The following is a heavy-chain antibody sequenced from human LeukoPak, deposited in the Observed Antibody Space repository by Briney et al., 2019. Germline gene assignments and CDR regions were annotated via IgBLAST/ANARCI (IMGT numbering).Heavy chain of an antibody. CDR3: ARTTCSGGSCYYDY. D-gene: IGHD2-15*01. CDR1: GGSISSGGYY. V-gene: IGHV4-31*03. J-gene: IGHJ4*02. CDR2: IYYSGST. Sequence: ASETLSLTCTVSGGSISSGGYYCSWIRQHPGKGLEWIGYIYYSGSTYYNPSLESRVTISVDTSKNQFSLKLSSVTAADTAVYYCARTTCSGGSCYYDYWGQGTLVTVSS.